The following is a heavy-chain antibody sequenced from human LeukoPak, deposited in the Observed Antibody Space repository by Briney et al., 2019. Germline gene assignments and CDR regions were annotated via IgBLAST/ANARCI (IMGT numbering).Heavy chain of an antibody. Sequence: GGSLRLSCAAYGFTFSSYSMNWARQVPGKGLEWVSAISGSGGSTYYADSVKGRFTISRDNSKNTLYLQMNSLRAEDTAVYYCAKEGPQGDYDYWGQGTLVTVSS. CDR3: AKEGPQGDYDY. J-gene: IGHJ4*02. V-gene: IGHV3-23*01. CDR2: ISGSGGST. CDR1: GFTFSSYS.